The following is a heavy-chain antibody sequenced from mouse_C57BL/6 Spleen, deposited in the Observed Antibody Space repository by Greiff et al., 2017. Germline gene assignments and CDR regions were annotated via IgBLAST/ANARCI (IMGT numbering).Heavy chain of an antibody. Sequence: EVKLQESGGGLVQPGGSMKLSCVASGFTFSNYWMNWVRQSPEKGLEWVAQIRLKSDNYATHYAESVKGRFTISRDDSKSSVYLQMNNLRAEDTGIYYCTTANWDPYFDYWGQGTTLTVSS. V-gene: IGHV6-3*01. CDR2: IRLKSDNYAT. CDR3: TTANWDPYFDY. J-gene: IGHJ2*01. CDR1: GFTFSNYW. D-gene: IGHD4-1*01.